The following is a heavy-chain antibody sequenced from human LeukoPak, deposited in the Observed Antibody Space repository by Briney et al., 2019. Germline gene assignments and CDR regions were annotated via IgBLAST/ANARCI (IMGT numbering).Heavy chain of an antibody. J-gene: IGHJ4*02. Sequence: SVKVSCKASEGTFSSYAISWVRQAPGQGLEWMGRIIPILGIANYAQKFQGRVTMTTDTSTSTAYMELRSLRSDDTAVYYCARYPGYCSSTSCYPFDYWGQGTLVTVSS. CDR1: EGTFSSYA. CDR2: IIPILGIA. D-gene: IGHD2-2*01. V-gene: IGHV1-69*04. CDR3: ARYPGYCSSTSCYPFDY.